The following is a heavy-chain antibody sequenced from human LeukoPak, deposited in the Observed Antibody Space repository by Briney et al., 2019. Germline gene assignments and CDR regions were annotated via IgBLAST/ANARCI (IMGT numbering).Heavy chain of an antibody. D-gene: IGHD3-22*01. Sequence: PGGSLRLSCAASGFTFSDYYMSWIRQAPGKGLEWVSYISSSGSTIYYADSVKGRFTISRDNAKNSLYLQMNSLRAEDTAVYYCARVYRVTMIVVVITTTENGMDVWGQGTTVTVSS. J-gene: IGHJ6*02. CDR3: ARVYRVTMIVVVITTTENGMDV. V-gene: IGHV3-11*04. CDR2: ISSSGSTI. CDR1: GFTFSDYY.